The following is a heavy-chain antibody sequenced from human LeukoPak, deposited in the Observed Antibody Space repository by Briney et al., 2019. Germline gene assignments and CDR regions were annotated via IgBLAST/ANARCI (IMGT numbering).Heavy chain of an antibody. CDR1: GGTFSSYA. V-gene: IGHV1-69*05. Sequence: SVKVSCKASGGTFSSYAISWVRQAPGQGLEWMGRVIPIFGTANYAQQFQGRVTITTDDSTSTAYMELSSLRSEDTAVYYCARGPLTVTAYYYYYIDVWGKGTTVTVSS. CDR2: VIPIFGTA. J-gene: IGHJ6*03. CDR3: ARGPLTVTAYYYYYIDV. D-gene: IGHD4-11*01.